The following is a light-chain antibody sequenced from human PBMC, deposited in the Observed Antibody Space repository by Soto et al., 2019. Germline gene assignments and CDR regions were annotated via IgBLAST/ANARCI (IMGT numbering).Light chain of an antibody. V-gene: IGLV2-11*01. Sequence: QSALTQPASVSGSPGQSITISCTGTSSDVGGYNYVSWYQQHPGKAPKLMIYDVSKRPSGVPDRFSGSKSGNTAFLTISGLQAEDEADYYCCSYAGSYTHYVFGTGTKVTVL. J-gene: IGLJ1*01. CDR2: DVS. CDR3: CSYAGSYTHYV. CDR1: SSDVGGYNY.